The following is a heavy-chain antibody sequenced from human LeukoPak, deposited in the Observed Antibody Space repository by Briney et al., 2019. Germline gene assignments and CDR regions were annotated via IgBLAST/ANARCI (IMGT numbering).Heavy chain of an antibody. CDR1: GYSFTTYW. CDR2: IYPGDSDT. Sequence: GESLKISCKGSGYSFTTYWIGWVRQMPGKGLEWMGIIYPGDSDTRYNPSFQGQVTISADQSISTAYLQWSSLEASDTAIYYCARRLRDGCIFRYYFDYWGQGTLVTVSS. J-gene: IGHJ4*02. V-gene: IGHV5-51*01. CDR3: ARRLRDGCIFRYYFDY. D-gene: IGHD5-24*01.